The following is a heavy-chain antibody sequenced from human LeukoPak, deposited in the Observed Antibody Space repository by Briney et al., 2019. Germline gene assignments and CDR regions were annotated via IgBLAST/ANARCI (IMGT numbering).Heavy chain of an antibody. CDR1: GGTFSSYA. Sequence: SVKVSCKASGGTFSSYAISWVRQAPGQGLEWMGGIIPIFGTANYAQKFQGRVTITTGESTSTAYMALSSLRSEDTAVYYCARTIFGVVIPTENWFDPWGQGTLVTVSS. CDR3: ARTIFGVVIPTENWFDP. D-gene: IGHD3-3*01. CDR2: IIPIFGTA. V-gene: IGHV1-69*05. J-gene: IGHJ5*02.